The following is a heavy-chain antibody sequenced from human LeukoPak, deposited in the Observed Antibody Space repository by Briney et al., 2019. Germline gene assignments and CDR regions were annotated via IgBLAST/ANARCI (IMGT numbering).Heavy chain of an antibody. Sequence: ASVKVSCKASGGTISSYAISWVRQAPGQGLEWMGGIIPIFGTANYAQKFQGRVTITADKSTSTAYMELSSLRSEDTAVYYCARDRSYYGSGSLMDVWGKGTTVTVSS. CDR1: GGTISSYA. D-gene: IGHD3-10*01. CDR2: IIPIFGTA. J-gene: IGHJ6*04. CDR3: ARDRSYYGSGSLMDV. V-gene: IGHV1-69*06.